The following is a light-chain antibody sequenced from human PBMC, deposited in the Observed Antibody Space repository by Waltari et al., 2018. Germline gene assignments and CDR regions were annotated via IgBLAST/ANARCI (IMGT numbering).Light chain of an antibody. CDR2: GAS. V-gene: IGKV3-15*01. Sequence: EIVMTQSPATLSVSPGERAIISCRASQSVTTNLAWYQQKPGQPPRLLIYGASTRATDIPARFSGSGSGTDFTLTITDLQPDDFATYYCQQSYSAPLHFGGGTRVDI. CDR1: QSVTTN. J-gene: IGKJ4*01. CDR3: QQSYSAPLH.